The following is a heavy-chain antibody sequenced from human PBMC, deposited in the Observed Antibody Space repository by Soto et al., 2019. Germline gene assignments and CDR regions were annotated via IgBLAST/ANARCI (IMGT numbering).Heavy chain of an antibody. V-gene: IGHV1-46*03. CDR2: INPSGGST. J-gene: IGHJ3*02. D-gene: IGHD3-9*01. CDR3: SRVAGYDMLPGKPHGAFDI. Sequence: SVKVSSKASGYTFTCYYMRWARQAPGQGLEWIRIINPSGGSTSYAQKCQGRVTMTRDTSTSTVYMELRSLRSEDTAVYYCSRVAGYDMLPGKPHGAFDIWGQATMVSVSS. CDR1: GYTFTCYY.